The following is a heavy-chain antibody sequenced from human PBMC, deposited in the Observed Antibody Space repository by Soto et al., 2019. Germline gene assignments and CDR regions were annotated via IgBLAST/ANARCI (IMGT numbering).Heavy chain of an antibody. Sequence: SETLSLTCAVYGGSFSGYYWSWIRQPPGKGLEWIGEINHSGSTNYNPSLKSRVTISVDTSKNQFSLKLSSVTAADTAVYYCARVSGIEAAGGWFDPWGQGTLVTVSS. CDR3: ARVSGIEAAGGWFDP. V-gene: IGHV4-34*01. CDR1: GGSFSGYY. CDR2: INHSGST. D-gene: IGHD6-13*01. J-gene: IGHJ5*02.